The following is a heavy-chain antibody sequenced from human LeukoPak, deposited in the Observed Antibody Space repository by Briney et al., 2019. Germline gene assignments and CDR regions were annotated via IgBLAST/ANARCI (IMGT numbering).Heavy chain of an antibody. D-gene: IGHD3-22*01. CDR1: GFTLDDYA. CDR2: ISWDSSSM. Sequence: PGGSLRLSCAASGFTLDDYAIHWVRQAPGKGLEWVSGISWDSSSMGYADSVNGRFTISRDNAKNSLYLQMNSLRTEDTAVYYCARDPLDSSGLMNWFDPWGQGTLVTVSS. J-gene: IGHJ5*02. CDR3: ARDPLDSSGLMNWFDP. V-gene: IGHV3-9*01.